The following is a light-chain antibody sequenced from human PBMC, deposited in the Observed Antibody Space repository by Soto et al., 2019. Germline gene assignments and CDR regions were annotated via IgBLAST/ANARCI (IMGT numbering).Light chain of an antibody. CDR2: KAS. V-gene: IGKV1-5*03. J-gene: IGKJ4*01. Sequence: DIQITPSPSTLSASVGDRVTITFPASQSISSWLAWYQQKPGKAPRLLIYKASDLESGVPSRFSGSGSGTDFTLTISSLQPDDFATYYCQQYNSYSPLTFGGGTKVDI. CDR3: QQYNSYSPLT. CDR1: QSISSW.